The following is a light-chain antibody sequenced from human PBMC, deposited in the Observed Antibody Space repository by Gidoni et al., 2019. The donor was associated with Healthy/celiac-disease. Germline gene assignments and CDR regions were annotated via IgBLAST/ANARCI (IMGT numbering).Light chain of an antibody. CDR2: AAS. J-gene: IGKJ3*01. Sequence: DIQLTQSPSFLSASVGDRVTITYRASQCISSYLAWYKQKTGKAPKLLIYAASTLQSGVPSRFSGSGAGTEVTLTISSRQPEDFAIYYCQQLNSYPRITFGPGTKVDIK. CDR1: QCISSY. CDR3: QQLNSYPRIT. V-gene: IGKV1-9*01.